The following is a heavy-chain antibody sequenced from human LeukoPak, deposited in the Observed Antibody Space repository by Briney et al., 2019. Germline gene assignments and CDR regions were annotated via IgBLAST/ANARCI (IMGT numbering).Heavy chain of an antibody. CDR3: ARGDYKYMDV. J-gene: IGHJ6*03. D-gene: IGHD4/OR15-4a*01. CDR2: TPFDGNSK. Sequence: GGSLRLSCAASGFTFNNYAMHWVRQAPGKGLEWVAVTPFDGNSKYYAASVKGRLTVARDNSKNTLYLHMSSLRVEDTALYFCARGDYKYMDVWGRGTTVTVSS. V-gene: IGHV3-30*15. CDR1: GFTFNNYA.